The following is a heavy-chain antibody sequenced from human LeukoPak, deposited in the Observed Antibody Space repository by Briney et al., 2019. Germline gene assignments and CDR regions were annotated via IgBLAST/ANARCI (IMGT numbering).Heavy chain of an antibody. Sequence: ASVKVSCKASGYTFTSYGISRVRQAPGQGLEWMGWISAYNGNTNYAQKLQGRVTMTTDTSTSTAYMELRSLRSDDTAVYYCARSYYDSSGYFLRWATQFDYWGQGTLVTVSS. CDR1: GYTFTSYG. V-gene: IGHV1-18*01. CDR3: ARSYYDSSGYFLRWATQFDY. CDR2: ISAYNGNT. J-gene: IGHJ4*02. D-gene: IGHD3-22*01.